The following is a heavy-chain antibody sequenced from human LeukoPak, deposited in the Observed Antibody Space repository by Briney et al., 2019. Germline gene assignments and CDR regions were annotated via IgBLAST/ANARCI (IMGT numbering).Heavy chain of an antibody. Sequence: GASVTVSCKASGYTFISYGISWVRQAPGQGLEWMRWISGYNGNTNYAQNLQGRVTMTTDTSTSTAYMELRSLRSDDTAVYYCARGLGVVTAQSEQPKPRYFDLWGRGTQVTVSS. J-gene: IGHJ2*01. D-gene: IGHD2-21*02. CDR3: ARGLGVVTAQSEQPKPRYFDL. CDR2: ISGYNGNT. CDR1: GYTFISYG. V-gene: IGHV1-18*01.